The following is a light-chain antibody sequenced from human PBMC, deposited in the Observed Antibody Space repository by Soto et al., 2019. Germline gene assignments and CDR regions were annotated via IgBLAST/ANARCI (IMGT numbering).Light chain of an antibody. CDR2: GNN. CDR1: SSNLGAGFD. CDR3: LSYDSSLRGWV. V-gene: IGLV1-40*01. J-gene: IGLJ3*02. Sequence: QLVLTQPPSVSGAPGQGVTISCTGSSSNLGAGFDVHWYQQLPGTAPKLLMYGNNNRPSGVPDRFSGSRSGTSASLAITGLQTEDEGDYYCLSYDSSLRGWVFGGGTKLTVL.